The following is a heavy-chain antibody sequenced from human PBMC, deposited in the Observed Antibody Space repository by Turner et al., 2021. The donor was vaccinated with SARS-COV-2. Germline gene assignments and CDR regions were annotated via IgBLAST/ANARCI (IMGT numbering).Heavy chain of an antibody. D-gene: IGHD3-10*02. Sequence: QVQLVESGGGVVQPGRSLRLSCAATGFTFSSYSMHWVRQAPGKGLEWVAVISYDGSNKYYVDSVKGRFTISRDNSKNTLYLQMNSLRAEDTAVYYCAKMMFGGWSGFAYWGQGTLVTVSS. CDR1: GFTFSSYS. J-gene: IGHJ4*02. V-gene: IGHV3-30*18. CDR2: ISYDGSNK. CDR3: AKMMFGGWSGFAY.